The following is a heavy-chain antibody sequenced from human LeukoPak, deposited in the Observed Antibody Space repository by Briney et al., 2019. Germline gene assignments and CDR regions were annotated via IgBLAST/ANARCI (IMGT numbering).Heavy chain of an antibody. CDR2: INHSGSN. D-gene: IGHD3-10*01. CDR1: SGSFSGYY. J-gene: IGHJ4*02. Sequence: SETLSLTCAVYSGSFSGYYWSWIRQPPGKGLEWIGEINHSGSNNYNPSLKSRVTISVDTSKNQFSLKLSSVTAADTAVYYCARLSYGSGSPFDYWGQGTLVTVSS. CDR3: ARLSYGSGSPFDY. V-gene: IGHV4-34*01.